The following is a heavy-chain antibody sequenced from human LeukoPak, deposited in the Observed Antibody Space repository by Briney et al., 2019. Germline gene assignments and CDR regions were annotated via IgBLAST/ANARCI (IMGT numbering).Heavy chain of an antibody. CDR2: IYYSGSI. Sequence: WETLSLICTVSGASISSYYWSWIRQPPGKGLEWIGDIYYSGSIKYNPSLKSRVTMSVDTSKNQFSLKLSPVTAADTAIYYCARENPSGYYNRPIDYWGQGTLVTVSS. V-gene: IGHV4-59*01. CDR3: ARENPSGYYNRPIDY. J-gene: IGHJ4*02. D-gene: IGHD3-22*01. CDR1: GASISSYY.